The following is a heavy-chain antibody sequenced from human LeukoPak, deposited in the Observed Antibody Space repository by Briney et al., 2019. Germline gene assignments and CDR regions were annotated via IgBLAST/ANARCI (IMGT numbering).Heavy chain of an antibody. Sequence: GESLEISCKGSGYSFTSYWIGWVRQMPGKGLEWMGIIYPGDSDTRYSPSFQGQVTISADKSISTAYLQWSSLKASDTAMCYCARQLVVRGVPPDYWGQGTLVTVSS. CDR1: GYSFTSYW. CDR3: ARQLVVRGVPPDY. V-gene: IGHV5-51*01. CDR2: IYPGDSDT. J-gene: IGHJ4*02. D-gene: IGHD3-10*01.